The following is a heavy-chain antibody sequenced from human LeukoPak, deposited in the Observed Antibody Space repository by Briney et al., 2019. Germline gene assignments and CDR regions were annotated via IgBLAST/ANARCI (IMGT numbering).Heavy chain of an antibody. CDR1: GFTFSSYS. CDR2: ISSTSSYM. V-gene: IGHV3-21*01. Sequence: GGSLRLSCAASGFTFSSYSMNWVRQAPGKVLEWVSSISSTSSYMYYADSMKGRFIISRDNAKNSLYLQMNSLRAEDTAVYYCARASSGWAVDLYYFDHWGQGTLVTVSS. J-gene: IGHJ4*02. D-gene: IGHD6-19*01. CDR3: ARASSGWAVDLYYFDH.